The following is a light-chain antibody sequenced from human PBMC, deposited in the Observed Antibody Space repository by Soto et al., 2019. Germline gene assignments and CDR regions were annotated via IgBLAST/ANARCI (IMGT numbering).Light chain of an antibody. CDR1: HSAGNF. V-gene: IGKV3D-15*01. Sequence: EIVMTQAPATLSVSPGETACLSGRASHSAGNFLAWYQQKPGKAPRLLIYYISTRATGIPARFSGSGSGTEFTLTINSLQSEDSAVYYCQQHNQWPLTFGQGTRLEIK. CDR2: YIS. CDR3: QQHNQWPLT. J-gene: IGKJ5*01.